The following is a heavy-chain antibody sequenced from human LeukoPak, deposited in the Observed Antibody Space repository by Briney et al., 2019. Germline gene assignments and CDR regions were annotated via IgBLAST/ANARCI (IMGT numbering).Heavy chain of an antibody. CDR3: ATDYKYAFDN. Sequence: PGGSLRLSCAASGFTFSDYSMYWVRHAPRKGQELISYIGIDNGNTNYADSVKSRCTISGDKAKKSLYLLMKSLRVDDTAAYYSATDYKYAFDNWGQGTLVTVSS. J-gene: IGHJ4*02. CDR1: GFTFSDYS. D-gene: IGHD5-24*01. V-gene: IGHV3-48*01. CDR2: IGIDNGNT.